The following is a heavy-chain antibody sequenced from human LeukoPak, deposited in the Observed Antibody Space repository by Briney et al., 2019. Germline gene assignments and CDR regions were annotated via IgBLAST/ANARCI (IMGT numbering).Heavy chain of an antibody. D-gene: IGHD5-18*01. CDR3: ASRAGGLRGYSYGYDAFDI. Sequence: SETLSLTCTVSGGSISSYYWSWIRQPPGKGLEWIGYIYYSGSTNYNPSLKGRVTISVDTSKNQFSLKLSSVTAADTAVYYCASRAGGLRGYSYGYDAFDIWGQGTMVTVSS. V-gene: IGHV4-59*01. CDR1: GGSISSYY. J-gene: IGHJ3*02. CDR2: IYYSGST.